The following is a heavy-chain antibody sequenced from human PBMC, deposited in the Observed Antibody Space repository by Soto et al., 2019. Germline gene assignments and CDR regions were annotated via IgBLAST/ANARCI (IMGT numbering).Heavy chain of an antibody. CDR3: AKVIRADSTSSNFYYYSGLDV. CDR2: ISNNGINK. CDR1: GFTFRTYG. D-gene: IGHD6-6*01. V-gene: IGHV3-30*18. J-gene: IGHJ6*02. Sequence: PGGSLRLSCAASGFTFRTYGMHWVRQAPGKGLGWLAVISNNGINKYYADSVKGRFTISRDNSRDTLFLQMNSLRGEDTAIYYCAKVIRADSTSSNFYYYSGLDVWGQGTTVTVSS.